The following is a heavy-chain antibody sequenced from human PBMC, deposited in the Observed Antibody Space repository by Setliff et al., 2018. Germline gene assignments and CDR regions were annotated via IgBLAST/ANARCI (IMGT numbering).Heavy chain of an antibody. Sequence: GASVKVSCKASGYTFTSYAMHWVRQAPGQRLEWMGWINAGNGNTKYSQKFQGRVTITRDTSASTAYMELSSLRSEDTAVYYCARVAAAGSSIPYMDVWGKGTTVTVSS. D-gene: IGHD6-13*01. V-gene: IGHV1-3*01. CDR2: INAGNGNT. CDR1: GYTFTSYA. J-gene: IGHJ6*03. CDR3: ARVAAAGSSIPYMDV.